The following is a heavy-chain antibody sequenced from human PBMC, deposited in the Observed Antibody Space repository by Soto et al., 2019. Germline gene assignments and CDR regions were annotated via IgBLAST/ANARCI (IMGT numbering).Heavy chain of an antibody. CDR1: GGSISSGGYY. J-gene: IGHJ4*02. CDR3: ARERWLHLWRGSGFDY. CDR2: IYYSGST. V-gene: IGHV4-31*03. D-gene: IGHD2-15*01. Sequence: PSETLSLTCTVSGGSISSGGYYWSWIRQHPGKGLEWIGYIYYSGSTYYNPSLKSRVTISVDTSKNQFSLKLSSVTAADTAVYYCARERWLHLWRGSGFDYWGQGTLVTVSS.